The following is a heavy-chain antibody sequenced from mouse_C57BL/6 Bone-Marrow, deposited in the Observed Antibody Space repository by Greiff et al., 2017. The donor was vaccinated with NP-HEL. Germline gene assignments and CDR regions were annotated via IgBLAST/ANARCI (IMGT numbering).Heavy chain of an antibody. Sequence: EVHLVESGGGLVKPGGSLKLSCAASGFTFSSYAMSWVRQTPEKRLEWVATISDGGSYTYYPDNVKGRFTISRDNAKNNLYLQMSHLKSEDTAMYYCASITTVLYWYFDVWGTGTTVTVSS. V-gene: IGHV5-4*01. CDR2: ISDGGSYT. D-gene: IGHD1-1*01. J-gene: IGHJ1*03. CDR3: ASITTVLYWYFDV. CDR1: GFTFSSYA.